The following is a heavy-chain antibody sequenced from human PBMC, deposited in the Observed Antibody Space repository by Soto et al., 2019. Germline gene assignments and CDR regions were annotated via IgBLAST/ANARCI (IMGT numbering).Heavy chain of an antibody. Sequence: EVQLVESGGGLVEPGGSLRLSCAASGFTFTDAWMIWVRQAPGKGLEWVGRLKSYTDAGTTDYAAPVKGRFTVSRDDSKNTLYLQMNSLITGDTAVYYCARFNRGNSYANYWGQGTLVTVSS. CDR1: GFTFTDAW. CDR2: LKSYTDAGTT. J-gene: IGHJ4*02. V-gene: IGHV3-15*07. CDR3: ARFNRGNSYANY. D-gene: IGHD5-18*01.